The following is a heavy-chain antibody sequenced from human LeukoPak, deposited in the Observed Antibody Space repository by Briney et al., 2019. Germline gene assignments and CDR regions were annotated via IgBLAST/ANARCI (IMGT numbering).Heavy chain of an antibody. CDR3: ARSNPNRNALDL. Sequence: GGSLRLSRAASGFTLNSYLMSWVRQAPGRGVEWVANIKKDGSEESYLDSVKGRFTVSRDNAKNSLFLQMNSLRGEDTAVYYCARSNPNRNALDLWGQGTMVTISS. J-gene: IGHJ3*01. CDR1: GFTLNSYL. CDR2: IKKDGSEE. D-gene: IGHD1-14*01. V-gene: IGHV3-7*01.